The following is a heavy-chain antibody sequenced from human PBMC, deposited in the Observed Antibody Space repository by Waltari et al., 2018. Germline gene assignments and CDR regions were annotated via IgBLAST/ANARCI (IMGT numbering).Heavy chain of an antibody. CDR3: TTQEDCSGGSCYIDY. CDR2: IKSKTDGGTT. J-gene: IGHJ4*02. V-gene: IGHV3-15*01. Sequence: EVQLVESGGGLVKPGGSLRLSCAASGFPFSNAWTSWVRQAPGKGLEGVGRIKSKTDGGTTDYAAPVKGRFTISRDDSKNTLYLQMNSLKTEDTAVYYCTTQEDCSGGSCYIDYWGQGTLVTVSS. D-gene: IGHD2-15*01. CDR1: GFPFSNAW.